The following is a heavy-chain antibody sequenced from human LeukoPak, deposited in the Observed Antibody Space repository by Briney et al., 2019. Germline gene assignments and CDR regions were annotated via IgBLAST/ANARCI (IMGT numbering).Heavy chain of an antibody. J-gene: IGHJ4*02. CDR1: GYTFTNHA. D-gene: IGHD3-9*01. CDR2: ISTYNDNT. CDR3: AREGVDVLTGSTYYFDY. V-gene: IGHV1-18*04. Sequence: ASVKVSCKASGYTFTNHAINWVRQAPGQGLEWMGLISTYNDNTKYAQNFQGRVTMTIDTSTSTAYMELRSLRSDDTAVYYCAREGVDVLTGSTYYFDYWGQGTLVTVSS.